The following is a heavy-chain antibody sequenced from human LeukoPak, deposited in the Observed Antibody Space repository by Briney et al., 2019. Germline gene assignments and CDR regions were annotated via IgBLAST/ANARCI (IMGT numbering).Heavy chain of an antibody. CDR3: ARALAYNGSGSYPFDY. D-gene: IGHD3-10*01. V-gene: IGHV1-18*01. J-gene: IGHJ4*02. CDR2: ISAYNGNT. CDR1: GYTFTSYG. Sequence: GASVKVSCKASGYTFTSYGISWVRQAPGQGLEWMGWISAYNGNTNYAQKLQGRVTMTTDTSTSTAYMELRSLRSDDTAVYYCARALAYNGSGSYPFDYWGQGTLVTVSS.